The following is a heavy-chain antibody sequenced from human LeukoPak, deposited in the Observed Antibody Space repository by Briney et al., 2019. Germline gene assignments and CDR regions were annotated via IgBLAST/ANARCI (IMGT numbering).Heavy chain of an antibody. V-gene: IGHV1-46*01. D-gene: IGHD3-10*01. J-gene: IGHJ5*02. Sequence: ASVKVSCKASGYTFTGYYMHWVRQAPGQGLEWMGTINPSGGSTSYAQKFQGRVTMTRDTSTSTVYMELSSLRSEDTAVYYCARDNSGSYKNNWFDPWGQGTLVTVSS. CDR3: ARDNSGSYKNNWFDP. CDR1: GYTFTGYY. CDR2: INPSGGST.